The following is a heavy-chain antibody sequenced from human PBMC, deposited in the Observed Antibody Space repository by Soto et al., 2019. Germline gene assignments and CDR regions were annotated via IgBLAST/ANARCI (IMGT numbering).Heavy chain of an antibody. J-gene: IGHJ4*02. CDR1: GYTFTSYG. V-gene: IGHV1-18*01. CDR2: ISAYNGNT. CDR3: AREIWEWELPSTYYFDY. Sequence: QVQLVQSGAEVKKPGASVKVSCKASGYTFTSYGISWVRQAPGQGLERMGWISAYNGNTNYAQKRQGRVTMTTDTSTSTAYMELRSLRSDDTAGDYCAREIWEWELPSTYYFDYWGQGTLVTVSS. D-gene: IGHD1-26*01.